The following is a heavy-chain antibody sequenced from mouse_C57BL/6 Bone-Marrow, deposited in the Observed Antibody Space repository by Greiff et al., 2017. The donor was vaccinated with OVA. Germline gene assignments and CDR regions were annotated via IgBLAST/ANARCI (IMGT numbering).Heavy chain of an antibody. Sequence: EVKLVESGEGLVKPGGSLKLSCAASGFTFSSYAMSWVRQTPEKRLEWVAYISSGGDYTYYADTVKGRFTISRDNARNTLYLHMSSLKSENTAMYYCTRDSFNYGSSYRYFDVWGTGTTVTVSS. CDR1: GFTFSSYA. V-gene: IGHV5-9-1*02. D-gene: IGHD1-1*01. CDR2: ISSGGDYT. J-gene: IGHJ1*03. CDR3: TRDSFNYGSSYRYFDV.